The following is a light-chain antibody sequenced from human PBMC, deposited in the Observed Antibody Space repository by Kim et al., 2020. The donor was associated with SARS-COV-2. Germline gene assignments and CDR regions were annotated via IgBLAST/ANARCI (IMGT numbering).Light chain of an antibody. J-gene: IGKJ1*01. CDR3: QHDGRSQWA. Sequence: QMTQSPSSVSASVGDRVTITCRASQDISHWVAWYQQKPGKAPKLLIYAASGLQGGVPRRFSGSGSGTDFTLTISSLQPEDFAIYYCQHDGRSQWAFGPGTKVDIK. CDR1: QDISHW. V-gene: IGKV1-12*01. CDR2: AAS.